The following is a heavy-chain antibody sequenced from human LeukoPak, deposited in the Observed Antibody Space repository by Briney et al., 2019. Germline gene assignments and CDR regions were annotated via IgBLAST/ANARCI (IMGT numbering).Heavy chain of an antibody. J-gene: IGHJ5*02. V-gene: IGHV4-34*01. D-gene: IGHD6-6*01. CDR2: INHSGST. CDR3: ARGRSRRIAARPYHNWFDP. Sequence: PSETLSLTCAVYGGSFSGYYWSWIRQPPGKGLEWIGEINHSGSTNYNPSLKSRVTISVDTSKNQFSLKLSSVTAADTAVYYCARGRSRRIAARPYHNWFDPWGQGTLVTVSS. CDR1: GGSFSGYY.